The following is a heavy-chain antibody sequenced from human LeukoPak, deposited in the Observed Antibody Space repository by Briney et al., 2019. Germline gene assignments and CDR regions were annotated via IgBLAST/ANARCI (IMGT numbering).Heavy chain of an antibody. Sequence: VASVTVSCKASGYTFTSYDINWVRQAPGQGLEWMGWMNPNSGNTGYAQKFQGRVTMTRNTSISTAYMELSSLRSEDTAVYYCARGSLLWFGELLAPGGIDFRGQGTLVTVSS. CDR2: MNPNSGNT. CDR3: ARGSLLWFGELLAPGGIDF. D-gene: IGHD3-10*01. J-gene: IGHJ4*02. CDR1: GYTFTSYD. V-gene: IGHV1-8*01.